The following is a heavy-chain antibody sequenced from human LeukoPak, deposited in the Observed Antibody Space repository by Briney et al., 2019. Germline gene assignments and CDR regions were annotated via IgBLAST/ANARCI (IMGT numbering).Heavy chain of an antibody. V-gene: IGHV3-7*01. Sequence: PGGSLRLSCAASGLTFSTYWMNWVRQAPGKGLEWVANIKQDGSEKYYVDSVKGRFTISRDNAKHSLYLQMNSLRAEDTAVYYCARDPSSERYFDPSWFDPWGQGTLVTVSS. J-gene: IGHJ5*02. CDR1: GLTFSTYW. CDR2: IKQDGSEK. CDR3: ARDPSSERYFDPSWFDP. D-gene: IGHD3-9*01.